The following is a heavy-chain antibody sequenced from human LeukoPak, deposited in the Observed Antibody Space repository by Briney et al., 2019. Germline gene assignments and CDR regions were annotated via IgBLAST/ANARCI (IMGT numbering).Heavy chain of an antibody. Sequence: ASVNASCKASGYTFSDYYMHWVRQAPGQGLEWMGWINPNSGGTNYAEKFQGRVTMTRDTSISTAYMELSSLSFDDTAAYYCARGRVSVGDASGWSGWGKGPLVTVSS. D-gene: IGHD6-19*01. CDR3: ARGRVSVGDASGWSG. CDR1: GYTFSDYY. J-gene: IGHJ4*02. V-gene: IGHV1-2*02. CDR2: INPNSGGT.